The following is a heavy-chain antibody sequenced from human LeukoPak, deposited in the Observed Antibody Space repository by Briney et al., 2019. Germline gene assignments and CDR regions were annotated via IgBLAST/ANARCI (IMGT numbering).Heavy chain of an antibody. CDR1: GGSINSSTHF. CDR2: IYYSGAT. D-gene: IGHD1-26*01. J-gene: IGHJ3*02. CDR3: AGTREYYRFGFDI. V-gene: IGHV4-39*07. Sequence: SETLSLTCTVSGGSINSSTHFWGWIRQPPGEGLEWIGNIYYSGATYYNPSLKSRVTISVDTSKNQFSLKLSSVTAADTAVYYCAGTREYYRFGFDIWGQGTMVTVSS.